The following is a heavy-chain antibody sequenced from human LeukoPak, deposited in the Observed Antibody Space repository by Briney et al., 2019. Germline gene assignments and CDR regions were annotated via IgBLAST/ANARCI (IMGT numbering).Heavy chain of an antibody. V-gene: IGHV4-34*01. CDR2: INHSGST. CDR3: ARGLPYDYVWGSYRYTGDQFDC. Sequence: SETLSLTCAVYGGSFSGYYWSWIRQPPGKGLEWIGEINHSGSTNYNPSLKSRVTISVDTSKNQFSLKLSSVTAADTAVYYCARGLPYDYVWGSYRYTGDQFDCWGQGTLVTVSS. J-gene: IGHJ4*02. D-gene: IGHD3-16*02. CDR1: GGSFSGYY.